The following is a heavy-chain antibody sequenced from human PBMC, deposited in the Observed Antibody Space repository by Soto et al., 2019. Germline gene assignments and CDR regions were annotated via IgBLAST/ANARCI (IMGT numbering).Heavy chain of an antibody. CDR3: TAAVRRAAAWGFGP. CDR2: VKSKTDGETT. V-gene: IGHV3-15*01. D-gene: IGHD6-13*01. Sequence: EVQLVESGGGLVKPGESLRLSCAASGFTFSKAWMSWVRQAPGKGPEWVGRVKSKTDGETTGYSAPVKGRFTISRDDSKNMLYLQMNSLKTEDTALYYCTAAVRRAAAWGFGPWGQGTLVTVSS. J-gene: IGHJ5*02. CDR1: GFTFSKAW.